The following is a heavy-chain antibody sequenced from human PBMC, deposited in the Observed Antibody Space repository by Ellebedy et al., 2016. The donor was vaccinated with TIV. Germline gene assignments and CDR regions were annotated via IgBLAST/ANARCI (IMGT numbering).Heavy chain of an antibody. CDR3: ARRLTEMATKHFDY. CDR2: MNPNSGNT. CDR1: GYTFTSYD. D-gene: IGHD5-24*01. V-gene: IGHV1-8*01. Sequence: ASVKVSCKASGYTFTSYDINWVRQATGQGLEWMGWMNPNSGNTGYAQKFQGRVTMTRNTSISTAYMELSSLRSEDTAVYYCARRLTEMATKHFDYWGQGTLVTVSS. J-gene: IGHJ4*02.